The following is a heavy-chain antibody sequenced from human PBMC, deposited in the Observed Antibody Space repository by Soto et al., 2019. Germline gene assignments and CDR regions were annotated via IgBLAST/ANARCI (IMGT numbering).Heavy chain of an antibody. CDR2: IHSSGGS. CDR1: W. J-gene: IGHJ5*02. CDR3: ATRDATPLDPIS. V-gene: IGHV4-4*01. D-gene: IGHD1-1*01. Sequence: WWTWVRQPPEKGLEWVGEIHSSGGSNYNSSLNGRVTMSFDKSKNHFILNLNSVTAADTAVYFCATRDATPLDPISWGQGIPVTVSS.